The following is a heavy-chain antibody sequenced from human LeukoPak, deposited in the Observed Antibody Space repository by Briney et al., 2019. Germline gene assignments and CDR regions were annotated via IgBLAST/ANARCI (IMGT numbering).Heavy chain of an antibody. CDR1: GYSFNNYW. CDR3: ARRRDGYNIDY. D-gene: IGHD5-24*01. V-gene: IGHV5-51*01. Sequence: GESLKISRKGSGYSFNNYWIAWVRQMPGKGLEWMGIIYPGDSDTKYSPSFQGQVTFSADKSISTAYLQWSSLKASDTAMYYCARRRDGYNIDYWGQGTLVTVSS. CDR2: IYPGDSDT. J-gene: IGHJ4*02.